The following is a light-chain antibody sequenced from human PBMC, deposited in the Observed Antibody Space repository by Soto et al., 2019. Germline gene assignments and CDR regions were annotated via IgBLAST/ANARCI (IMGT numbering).Light chain of an antibody. CDR2: GAS. V-gene: IGKV3-15*01. J-gene: IGKJ1*01. Sequence: EIVMTQSPVTRSVSPGGRATPSCRASQSISDTLAWYQQKPGQAPRLLIHGASTRAPGFPARFSGSGSGTDFTLTISSLQSEDFAVYYCQQYNNWPWTFGQGTKVDIK. CDR1: QSISDT. CDR3: QQYNNWPWT.